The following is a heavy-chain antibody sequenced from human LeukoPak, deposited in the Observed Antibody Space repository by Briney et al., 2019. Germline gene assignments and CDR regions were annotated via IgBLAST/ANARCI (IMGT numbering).Heavy chain of an antibody. V-gene: IGHV3-30*01. CDR2: ISYDGSNK. J-gene: IGHJ5*02. CDR1: GFTFSSYA. D-gene: IGHD6-6*01. CDR3: ARGWDYSSSSNPEWFDP. Sequence: PGGSLRLSCAASGFTFSSYAMHWVRQAPGKGLEWVAVISYDGSNKYYADSVKGRFTISRDNSKNTLYLQMNSLRAEDTAVYYCARGWDYSSSSNPEWFDPWGQGTLVTVSS.